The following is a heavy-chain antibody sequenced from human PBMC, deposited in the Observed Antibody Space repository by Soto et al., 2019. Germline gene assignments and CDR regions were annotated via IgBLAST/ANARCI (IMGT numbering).Heavy chain of an antibody. CDR3: ARERNKNYDFWSGYIDYYYGMDV. CDR1: GGTFSSYA. V-gene: IGHV1-69*13. D-gene: IGHD3-3*01. Sequence: SVKVSCKASGGTFSSYAISWVRQAPGQGLEWMGGIIPIFGTASYAQKFQGRVTITADESTSTAYMGLSSLRSEDTAVYYCARERNKNYDFWSGYIDYYYGMDVWGQGTTVTVSS. J-gene: IGHJ6*02. CDR2: IIPIFGTA.